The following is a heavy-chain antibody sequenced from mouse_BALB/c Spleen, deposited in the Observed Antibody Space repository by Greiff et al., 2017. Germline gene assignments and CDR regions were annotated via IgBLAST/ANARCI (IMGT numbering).Heavy chain of an antibody. CDR2: IRSKSNNYAT. J-gene: IGHJ2*01. Sequence: EVKLMESGGGLVQPKGSLKLSCAASGFTFNTYAMNWVRQAPGKGLEWVARIRSKSNNYATDYADSVKDRFTISRDDSQSMLYLQMNNLKTEDTAMYYCVRDFDYWGQGTTLTVSS. CDR1: GFTFNTYA. CDR3: VRDFDY. V-gene: IGHV10-1*02.